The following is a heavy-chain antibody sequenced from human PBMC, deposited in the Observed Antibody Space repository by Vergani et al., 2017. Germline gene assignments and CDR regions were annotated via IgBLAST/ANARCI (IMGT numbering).Heavy chain of an antibody. CDR2: IYYSGST. D-gene: IGHD6-19*01. CDR1: GGSISSYY. CDR3: ARDRRIAVAALRGDAFDI. V-gene: IGHV4-59*12. Sequence: QVQLQESGPGLVKPSETLSLTCTVSGGSISSYYWSWIRQPPGKGLEWIGYIYYSGSTNYNPSLKSRVTISVDTSKNQFSLQLSSVTAADTAVYYCARDRRIAVAALRGDAFDIWGQGTMVTVSS. J-gene: IGHJ3*02.